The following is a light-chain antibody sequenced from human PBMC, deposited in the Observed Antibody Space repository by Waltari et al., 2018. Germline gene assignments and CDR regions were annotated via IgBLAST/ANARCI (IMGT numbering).Light chain of an antibody. CDR1: SSDVGGYTY. CDR2: DIN. V-gene: IGLV2-11*01. Sequence: QSALTQPRSVSGSPGQSVTISCTGTSSDVGGYTYVSRYQQHPDKAPKLIIYDINKRPSGVPDRFSGSKSGNTASLTISGLQAEDEADYYCCSYVGSNIYWVFGGGTKLTVL. CDR3: CSYVGSNIYWV. J-gene: IGLJ3*02.